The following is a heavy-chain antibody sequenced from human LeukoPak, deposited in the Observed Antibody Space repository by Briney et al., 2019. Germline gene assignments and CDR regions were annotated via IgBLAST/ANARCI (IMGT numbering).Heavy chain of an antibody. Sequence: PGGSLRLSCAASGFTSSSYSMNWVRQAPGKGLGWVSSISSSSSYIYYADSVKGRFTISRDNAKNSLYLQMNSLRAEDTAVYYCARVRLNYFDYWGQGTLVTVSS. CDR1: GFTSSSYS. CDR2: ISSSSSYI. D-gene: IGHD4-17*01. CDR3: ARVRLNYFDY. J-gene: IGHJ4*02. V-gene: IGHV3-21*01.